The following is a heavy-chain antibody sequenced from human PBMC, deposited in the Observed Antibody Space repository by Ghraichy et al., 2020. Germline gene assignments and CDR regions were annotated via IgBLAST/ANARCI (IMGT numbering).Heavy chain of an antibody. V-gene: IGHV3-73*01. Sequence: GGSLKLSCAASGFTFSGSSIHWVRQASGKGLEWVGHIRNKVNNYATVYGGSVKGRFTISRDDSKNTAYLPVNRLKIEDTAVDYCARLSDSSDGSAFFYTGSDVWGQGTTVIGSS. CDR2: IRNKVNNYAT. J-gene: IGHJ6*02. CDR3: ARLSDSSDGSAFFYTGSDV. D-gene: IGHD6-19*01. CDR1: GFTFSGSS.